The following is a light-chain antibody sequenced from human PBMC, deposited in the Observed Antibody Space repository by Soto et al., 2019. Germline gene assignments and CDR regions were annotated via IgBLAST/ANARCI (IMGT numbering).Light chain of an antibody. CDR2: DAS. J-gene: IGKJ3*01. CDR1: QSVSRR. Sequence: DIQMTQSPSTLSASVGDRITITCRASQSVSRRLAWFQQKPGKAPKLLIYDASSLESGVSSRFSGSGSGTDFTLTISSLQPEDFATYYCQQGNSFPFTFGPGTKVDIK. V-gene: IGKV1-5*01. CDR3: QQGNSFPFT.